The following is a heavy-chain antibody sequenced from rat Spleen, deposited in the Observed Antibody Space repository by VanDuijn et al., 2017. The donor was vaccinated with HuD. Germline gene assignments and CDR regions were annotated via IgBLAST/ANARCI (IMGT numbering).Heavy chain of an antibody. CDR2: ISYSGGT. CDR1: GYSTTSNY. D-gene: IGHD1-4*01. Sequence: EVQLQESGPGLVKPSQSLSLTCSVTGYSTTSNYWGWIRKFPGDKMEWMGYISYSGGTSYSPSLKSRISITRDTSQNQFFLQLISVTSEDTATYYCARWNYPGSYGDYWGQGVMVTVSS. J-gene: IGHJ2*01. V-gene: IGHV3-1*01. CDR3: ARWNYPGSYGDY.